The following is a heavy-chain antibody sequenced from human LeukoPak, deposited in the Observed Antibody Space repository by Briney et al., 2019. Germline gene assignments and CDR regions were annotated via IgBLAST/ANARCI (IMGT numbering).Heavy chain of an antibody. D-gene: IGHD3-3*01. Sequence: ASVKVSCKASGYTFTSYDINWVRQATGQGLEWMGWMNPNSGNTGYAQKFQGRVTMTRNTSISTAYMELSSLRSEDTAVYYCARHGGGYDFWSGYSSYYFDYWGQGTLVTVSS. CDR2: MNPNSGNT. J-gene: IGHJ4*02. V-gene: IGHV1-8*01. CDR3: ARHGGGYDFWSGYSSYYFDY. CDR1: GYTFTSYD.